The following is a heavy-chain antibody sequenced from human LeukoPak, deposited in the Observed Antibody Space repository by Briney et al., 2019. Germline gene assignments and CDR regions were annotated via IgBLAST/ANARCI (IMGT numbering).Heavy chain of an antibody. CDR3: ASGGQELVSLENYFDY. V-gene: IGHV1-69*04. CDR2: IIPILGIA. D-gene: IGHD3-16*02. Sequence: ASVKLSCKASGGTFSSYAISWVRQAPGQGLEWMGRIIPILGIANYAQKFQGRVTITADKSTSTAYMELSSLRSEDTAVYYCASGGQELVSLENYFDYWGQGTLVTVSS. CDR1: GGTFSSYA. J-gene: IGHJ4*02.